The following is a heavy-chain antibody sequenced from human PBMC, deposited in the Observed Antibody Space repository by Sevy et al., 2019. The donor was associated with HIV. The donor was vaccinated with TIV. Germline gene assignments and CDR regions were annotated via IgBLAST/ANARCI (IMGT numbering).Heavy chain of an antibody. J-gene: IGHJ3*02. CDR1: GFTFSSYA. CDR3: AIGVRGVMGAFDI. Sequence: GGCLRLSCAASGFTFSSYAMSWVRQAPGKGLEWVSAISGSGGSTYYADSVKGRFTISRDNSKNTLYLQMNSLRAEDTAVYYCAIGVRGVMGAFDIWGQGTMVTVSS. CDR2: ISGSGGST. V-gene: IGHV3-23*01. D-gene: IGHD3-10*01.